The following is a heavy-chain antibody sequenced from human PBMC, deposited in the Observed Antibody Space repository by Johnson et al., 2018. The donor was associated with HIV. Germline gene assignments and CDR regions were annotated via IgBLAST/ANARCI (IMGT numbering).Heavy chain of an antibody. J-gene: IGHJ3*02. Sequence: VQLVESGGGLVQPGRSLRLSCAASGFTFSSYDMHWVRQATGKGLEWVSVITFSGGKGRFTISRDNSKNTLYLQMNSLRAEDTAVYYCARQGGRVFYAFDIWGQGTMVTVSS. V-gene: IGHV3-13*01. CDR3: ARQGGRVFYAFDI. CDR2: ITFSG. D-gene: IGHD3-16*01. CDR1: GFTFSSYD.